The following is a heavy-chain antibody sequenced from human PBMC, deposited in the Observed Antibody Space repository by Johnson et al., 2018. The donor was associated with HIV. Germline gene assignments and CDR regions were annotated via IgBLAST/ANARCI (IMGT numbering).Heavy chain of an antibody. J-gene: IGHJ3*02. CDR1: GFTFDDYA. V-gene: IGHV3-9*01. CDR3: ARGLTGEQVDI. Sequence: VQLVESGGGLVQPGRSLRLSCAASGFTFDDYAMHWVRQAPGKGLEWVSGISWNSGSTYYADSVKGRFTISRDNSKNTLYLQMNSLRAEDTAVYYCARGLTGEQVDIWGQGTMVTVSS. D-gene: IGHD3-16*01. CDR2: ISWNSGST.